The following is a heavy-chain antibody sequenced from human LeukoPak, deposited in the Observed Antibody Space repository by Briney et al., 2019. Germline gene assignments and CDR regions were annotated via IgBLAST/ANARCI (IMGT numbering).Heavy chain of an antibody. CDR3: ARRYFDL. V-gene: IGHV3-7*01. CDR1: GFTFSDYW. CDR2: IKQDGSEK. J-gene: IGHJ2*01. Sequence: GGSLRLSCAASGFTFSDYWMSWVRQAPGKGLEWVANIKQDGSEKYYVDSVKGRFTISRDNAKNSLYLQMNSLRAEDTAVYCCARRYFDLWGRGTLVTVSS.